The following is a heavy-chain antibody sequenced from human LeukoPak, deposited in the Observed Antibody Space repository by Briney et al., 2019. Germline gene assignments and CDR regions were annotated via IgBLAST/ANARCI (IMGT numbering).Heavy chain of an antibody. V-gene: IGHV3-21*01. J-gene: IGHJ4*02. Sequence: GGSLRLSCAASGFPFRSCSMNWVRQAPGKGLEWVSSISTTSTYVYYVDSVKGRFTISRDNAKNSLYLQMNSLRAEDTAVYYCARDTYNWNYGYDYWGQGTLVTVSS. CDR3: ARDTYNWNYGYDY. CDR1: GFPFRSCS. CDR2: ISTTSTYV. D-gene: IGHD1-7*01.